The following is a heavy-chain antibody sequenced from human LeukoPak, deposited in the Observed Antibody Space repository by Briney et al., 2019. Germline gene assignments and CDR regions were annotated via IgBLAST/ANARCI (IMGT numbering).Heavy chain of an antibody. J-gene: IGHJ6*02. CDR2: INHSGST. CDR3: ARVRGYSSGWRYYYYGMDV. V-gene: IGHV4-34*01. CDR1: GGSFSGYY. Sequence: SETLSLTCAVYGGSFSGYYWSWIRQPPGKGLEWLGEINHSGSTNYNPSLKSRVTISVDTYKNQFSLKLSSVTAADTAVYYCARVRGYSSGWRYYYYGMDVWGQGTTVTVSS. D-gene: IGHD6-19*01.